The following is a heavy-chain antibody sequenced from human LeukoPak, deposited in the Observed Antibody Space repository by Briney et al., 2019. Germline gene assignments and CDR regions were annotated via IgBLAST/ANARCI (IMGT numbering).Heavy chain of an antibody. V-gene: IGHV3-30-3*01. D-gene: IGHD6-13*01. J-gene: IGHJ4*02. Sequence: GRSLRLSCAASGFTFSSYAMHWVRQAPGKGLEWVAVISNDGSNKYYADSVKGRFTISRDNSKNTLYLQMNSLRGEDTAIYYCTRGASSWSLLDYWGQGTLVTISS. CDR3: TRGASSWSLLDY. CDR2: ISNDGSNK. CDR1: GFTFSSYA.